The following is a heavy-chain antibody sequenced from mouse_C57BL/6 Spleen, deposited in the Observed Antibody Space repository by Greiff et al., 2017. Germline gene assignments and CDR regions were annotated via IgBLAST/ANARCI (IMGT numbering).Heavy chain of an antibody. CDR1: GYTFTDYN. D-gene: IGHD2-4*01. Sequence: EVQLQQSGPELVKPGASVKIPCKASGYTFTDYNMDWVKQSHGKSLEWIGVINPNNGGTIYNQKFKGKATLTVNKSSSTAYMELRSLTSEDTAVYYCARLYYDDERYYAMGYWGQRPSVTVSS. V-gene: IGHV1-18*01. CDR3: ARLYYDDERYYAMGY. CDR2: INPNNGGT. J-gene: IGHJ4*01.